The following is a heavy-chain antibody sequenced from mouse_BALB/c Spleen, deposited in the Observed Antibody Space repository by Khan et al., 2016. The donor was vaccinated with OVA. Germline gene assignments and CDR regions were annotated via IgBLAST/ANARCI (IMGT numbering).Heavy chain of an antibody. CDR1: GFSLTGYG. V-gene: IGHV2-6-7*01. J-gene: IGHJ4*01. CDR3: AREIYYEYAYYYAMDD. D-gene: IGHD2-4*01. Sequence: QVQLKESGPGLVAPSQSLSITCTVSGFSLTGYGVNWVRQPPGKGLEWLGMIWGDGSTDYNSALKSRLSISKDNSKSQVFLKMNSLHTDDTARYDCAREIYYEYAYYYAMDDWDQGTSVTVAS. CDR2: IWGDGST.